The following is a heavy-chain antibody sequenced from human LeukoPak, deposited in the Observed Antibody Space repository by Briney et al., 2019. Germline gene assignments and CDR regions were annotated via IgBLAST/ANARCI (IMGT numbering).Heavy chain of an antibody. D-gene: IGHD2/OR15-2a*01. Sequence: GGSLRLSCAASGFSFSDYYMSWIRQAPGKGLEWVSYLDPSCSPIYYADSVKGRFTIFRDNAEKSLYLQMNSLRDDDTAVYYCARGHWQIEVWGQGTQVTVSS. CDR2: LDPSCSPI. CDR3: ARGHWQIEV. V-gene: IGHV3-11*01. J-gene: IGHJ4*02. CDR1: GFSFSDYY.